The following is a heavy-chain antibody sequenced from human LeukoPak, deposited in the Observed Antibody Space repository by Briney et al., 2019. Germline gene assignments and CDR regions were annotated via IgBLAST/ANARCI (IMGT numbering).Heavy chain of an antibody. CDR3: AKGRVAYCSSTSCPFDY. J-gene: IGHJ4*02. D-gene: IGHD2-2*01. Sequence: GGSLRLSCAASGFTFSSYAMSWVRQAPGNGLEWVSAISGSGGSTYYADSVKGRFTISRDNSKNTLYLQMNSLRAEDTAVYYCAKGRVAYCSSTSCPFDYWGQGTLVTVSS. V-gene: IGHV3-23*01. CDR1: GFTFSSYA. CDR2: ISGSGGST.